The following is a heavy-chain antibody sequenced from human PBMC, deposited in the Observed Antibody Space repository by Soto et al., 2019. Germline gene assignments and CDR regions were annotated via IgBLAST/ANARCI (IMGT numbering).Heavy chain of an antibody. CDR1: GGTFSSYT. CDR2: IIPILGIA. V-gene: IGHV1-69*02. J-gene: IGHJ5*02. D-gene: IGHD5-18*01. Sequence: QVQLVQSGAEVKKPGSSVKVSCKASGGTFSSYTISWVRQAPGQGIEWMGRIIPILGIANYAQKFHGRVTITADKSTSTAYMELSSLRSEDTAVYYCARGYSYGFFYWFDPWGQGTLVTVSS. CDR3: ARGYSYGFFYWFDP.